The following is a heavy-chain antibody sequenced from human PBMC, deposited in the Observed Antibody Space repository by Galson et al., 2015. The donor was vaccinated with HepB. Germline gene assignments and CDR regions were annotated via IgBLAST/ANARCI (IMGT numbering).Heavy chain of an antibody. D-gene: IGHD1-7*01. CDR1: GYTFTGYY. CDR3: ARVNTDWNYWSADY. Sequence: SVKVSCKASGYTFTGYYMHWVRQAPGQGLEWMGWINPNSGGTNYAQKFQGRVTMTRDTSISTAYMELSRLRSDDTAVYYCARVNTDWNYWSADYWGQGTLVTVSS. V-gene: IGHV1-2*02. CDR2: INPNSGGT. J-gene: IGHJ4*02.